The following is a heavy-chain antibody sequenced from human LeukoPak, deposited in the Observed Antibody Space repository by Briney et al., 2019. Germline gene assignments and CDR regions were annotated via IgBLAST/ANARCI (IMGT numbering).Heavy chain of an antibody. CDR3: ARPPEVCSSHRGGTGGCYYYYMDV. CDR2: MNPNSGDT. J-gene: IGHJ6*03. V-gene: IGHV1-8*03. Sequence: ASVKVSCKASGYTFTNYDICWVRQATGQGLEWMGWMNPNSGDTNYAQKFQGRVTITADESTSTAYMELSSLRSEDTAVYYCARPPEVCSSHRGGTGGCYYYYMDVWGKGTTVTVSS. CDR1: GYTFTNYD. D-gene: IGHD2-2*01.